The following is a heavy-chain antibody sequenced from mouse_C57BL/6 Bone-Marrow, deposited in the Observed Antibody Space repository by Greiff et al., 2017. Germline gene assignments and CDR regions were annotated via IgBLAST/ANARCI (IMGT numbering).Heavy chain of an antibody. D-gene: IGHD1-1*01. CDR3: ARGSSYGNYFDY. Sequence: QVQLQQSGAELARPGASVKLSCKASGYTFTSYGISWVKQRTGQGLEWIGEIYPRSGNTYYNEKFKGKATLTADKSSSTAYMELRSLTSEDSAVYFCARGSSYGNYFDYWGQGTTLTVSS. J-gene: IGHJ2*01. V-gene: IGHV1-81*01. CDR1: GYTFTSYG. CDR2: IYPRSGNT.